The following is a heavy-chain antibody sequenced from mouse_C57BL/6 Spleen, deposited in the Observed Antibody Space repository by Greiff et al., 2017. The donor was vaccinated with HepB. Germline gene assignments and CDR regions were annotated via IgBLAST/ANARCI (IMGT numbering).Heavy chain of an antibody. CDR1: GYTFTSYW. CDR3: AREGAYDGYPAWFAY. Sequence: QVQLQQPGAELVRPGTSVKLSCKASGYTFTSYWMHWVKQRPGQGLEWIGVIDPSDSYTNYNQKFKGKATLTVDTSSSTAYMQLSSLTAEDSAVYYCAREGAYDGYPAWFAYWGQGTLVTVSA. V-gene: IGHV1-59*01. CDR2: IDPSDSYT. J-gene: IGHJ3*01. D-gene: IGHD2-3*01.